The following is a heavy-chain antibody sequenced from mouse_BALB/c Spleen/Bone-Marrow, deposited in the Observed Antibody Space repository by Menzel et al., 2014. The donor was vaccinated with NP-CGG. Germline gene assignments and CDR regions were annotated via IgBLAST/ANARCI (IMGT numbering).Heavy chain of an antibody. D-gene: IGHD6-1*01. CDR3: ARDYNGYFDF. CDR1: GFTFTSYF. V-gene: IGHV7-3*02. Sequence: EVMLVESGGGLVQPGGSLRLSCTTSGFTFTSYFMTWVRQPPGKALEWLGFIRNKANGYTTEYNPSVKGRFTISRDNSQGIFYLQMNTLRAEDSAIYYCARDYNGYFDFWGQGTTLTVSS. J-gene: IGHJ2*01. CDR2: IRNKANGYTT.